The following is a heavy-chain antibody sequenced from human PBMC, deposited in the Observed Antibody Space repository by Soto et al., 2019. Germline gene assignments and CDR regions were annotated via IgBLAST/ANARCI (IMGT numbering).Heavy chain of an antibody. CDR1: GFTFSSYS. CDR3: AREGQWLPPYYYYGMDV. CDR2: ISSSSSYI. J-gene: IGHJ6*02. D-gene: IGHD6-19*01. Sequence: EVQLVESGGGLVKPGGSLRLSCAASGFTFSSYSMNWVRQAPGKGLEWVSSISSSSSYIYYADSVKGRFTISRDNAKNSLYLQLNSLRGEDTAVYYCAREGQWLPPYYYYGMDVWGQGTTVTVSS. V-gene: IGHV3-21*01.